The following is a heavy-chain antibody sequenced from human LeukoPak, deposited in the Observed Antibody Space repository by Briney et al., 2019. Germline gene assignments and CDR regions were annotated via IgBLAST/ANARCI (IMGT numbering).Heavy chain of an antibody. CDR1: GFSISVNS. D-gene: IGHD1-7*01. CDR3: VRENSDQTITGTQPYYSYYNVDV. J-gene: IGHJ6*03. CDR2: IDIGGTT. Sequence: GGSLRLSCAASGFSISVNSMIWVRQAPGKGLECVSIIDIGGTTYYPDSVKGRFTISRDNSDNTLSLQMNSLRADDTAVYYCVRENSDQTITGTQPYYSYYNVDVCGKRATGT. V-gene: IGHV3-53*01.